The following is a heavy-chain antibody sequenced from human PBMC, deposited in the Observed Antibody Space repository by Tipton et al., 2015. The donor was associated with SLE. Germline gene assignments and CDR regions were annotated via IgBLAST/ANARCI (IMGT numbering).Heavy chain of an antibody. Sequence: SLRLSCAASGFTFSSYAMHWVRQAPGKGLEWVAVISYDGSNKYYADSVKGRFTISRDNSKNTLYLQMNSLRAEDTAVYYCARAEGVWCGELLQGGNWFDPWGQGTLVTVSS. J-gene: IGHJ5*02. CDR2: ISYDGSNK. CDR3: ARAEGVWCGELLQGGNWFDP. D-gene: IGHD3-10*01. V-gene: IGHV3-30*04. CDR1: GFTFSSYA.